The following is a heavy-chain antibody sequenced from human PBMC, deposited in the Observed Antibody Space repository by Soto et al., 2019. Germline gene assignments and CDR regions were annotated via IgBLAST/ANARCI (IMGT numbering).Heavy chain of an antibody. CDR3: SKNGTSWFAS. J-gene: IGHJ5*01. V-gene: IGHV1-18*01. CDR1: GYSFYNSG. Sequence: QVQLVQSGPELKKPGASVKVSCKTSGYSFYNSGISWVRQAPGQGLEWMGWISVFNGYAHHAQKFQGRVSMTADTLTSTAYMELRGLRSDDTAMYYCSKNGTSWFASWGQGTPVTVSS. CDR2: ISVFNGYA. D-gene: IGHD1-1*01.